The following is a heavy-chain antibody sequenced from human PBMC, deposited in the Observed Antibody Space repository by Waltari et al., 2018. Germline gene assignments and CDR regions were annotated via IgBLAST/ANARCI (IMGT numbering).Heavy chain of an antibody. CDR3: ARGDGGSGLGASDI. CDR2: IWYDGSNK. Sequence: QVQLVESGGGVVQSGRSLRLVCVGSGFTFTTRGLNWVRQAPGKGLEWVAVIWYDGSNKNYVDSVKGRFTISRDNSKNTMYLEMNRLRAEDTAVYFCARGDGGSGLGASDIWGQGTMVTVSS. J-gene: IGHJ3*02. D-gene: IGHD3-3*01. V-gene: IGHV3-33*01. CDR1: GFTFTTRG.